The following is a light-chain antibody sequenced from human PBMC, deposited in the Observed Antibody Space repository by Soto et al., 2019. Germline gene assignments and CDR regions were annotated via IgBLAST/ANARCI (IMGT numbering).Light chain of an antibody. CDR3: QQCYSAPLT. CDR1: QNILYTNNKNY. CDR2: WAS. V-gene: IGKV4-1*01. J-gene: IGKJ4*01. Sequence: DIVMTQSPDSLAVSLGERATINCKSSQNILYTNNKNYLVWYQQKPGQPPKLLISWASTRESGVPDRFSGSGSGTDFTLTISSLQADDVAVYYCQQCYSAPLTFVGGTKVEI.